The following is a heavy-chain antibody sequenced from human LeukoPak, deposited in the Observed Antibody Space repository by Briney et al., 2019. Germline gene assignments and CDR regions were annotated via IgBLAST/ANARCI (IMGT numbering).Heavy chain of an antibody. CDR3: ARDGVDLVGGYGMDV. Sequence: GGSLRLSCAASGFTFSSYSMNWVRQAPGKGLEWVSSISSSSSYIYYADSVKGRFTISRDNAKNSLYLQVNSLRAEDTAVYYCARDGVDLVGGYGMDVWGQGTTVTVSS. D-gene: IGHD1-26*01. V-gene: IGHV3-21*01. J-gene: IGHJ6*02. CDR2: ISSSSSYI. CDR1: GFTFSSYS.